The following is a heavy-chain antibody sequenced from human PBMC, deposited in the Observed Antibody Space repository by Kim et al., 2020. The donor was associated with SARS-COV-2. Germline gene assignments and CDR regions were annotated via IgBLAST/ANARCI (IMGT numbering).Heavy chain of an antibody. D-gene: IGHD3-22*01. V-gene: IGHV1-3*01. J-gene: IGHJ4*02. CDR3: ARMADSSGYYYSFDY. Sequence: QKFQGRVTITRDTSASTAYMELSSLRSEDTAVYYCARMADSSGYYYSFDYWGQGTLVTVSS.